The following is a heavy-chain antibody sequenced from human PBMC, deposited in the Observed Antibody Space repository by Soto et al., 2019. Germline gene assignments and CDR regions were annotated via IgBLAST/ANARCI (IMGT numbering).Heavy chain of an antibody. Sequence: SETLSLTCAVSGDSISSGGYSWSWIRQPPGKGLEWIGYIYHSGSTYYNPSLKSRVTISVDRSKNQFSLKLSSVTAADTAVYYCARDWVFDYWGQGTLVTVSS. CDR2: IYHSGST. V-gene: IGHV4-30-2*01. CDR3: ARDWVFDY. CDR1: GDSISSGGYS. J-gene: IGHJ4*02. D-gene: IGHD3-16*01.